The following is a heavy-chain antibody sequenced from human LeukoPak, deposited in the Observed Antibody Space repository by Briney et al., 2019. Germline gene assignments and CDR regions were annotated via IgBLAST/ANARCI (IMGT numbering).Heavy chain of an antibody. CDR1: GFPFSSYA. D-gene: IGHD3-22*01. Sequence: GSLMLSWAASGFPFSSYAMSWVRPAPGKGLGGGSAISGSGGSTYYADSVKGRFTISRDNSKNTLYLQMNSLRAEDTAVYYCAKFPPYYYDSSGPDYWGQGTLVTVSS. CDR3: AKFPPYYYDSSGPDY. CDR2: ISGSGGST. V-gene: IGHV3-23*01. J-gene: IGHJ4*02.